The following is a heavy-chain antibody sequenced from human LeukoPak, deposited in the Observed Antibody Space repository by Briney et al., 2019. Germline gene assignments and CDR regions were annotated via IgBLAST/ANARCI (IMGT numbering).Heavy chain of an antibody. CDR2: VYDRGAT. V-gene: IGHV4-39*01. CDR1: GGSISSGSFY. CDR3: ARHPQNLFFDH. J-gene: IGHJ5*02. Sequence: SEPLSLTCSVSGGSISSGSFYWAWVRQPPGRGLEWIGQVYDRGATYYSPSLKGRVTISEDTSKKHFSLRLSSVTAADTAVYYCARHPQNLFFDHWGQGTLVTVSS.